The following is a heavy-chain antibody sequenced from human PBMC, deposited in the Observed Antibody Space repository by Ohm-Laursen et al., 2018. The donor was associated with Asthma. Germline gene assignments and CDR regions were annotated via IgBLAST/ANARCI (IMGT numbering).Heavy chain of an antibody. V-gene: IGHV4-59*07. D-gene: IGHD3-22*01. CDR3: ARVGHYDSSGYSPDFDY. J-gene: IGHJ4*02. CDR1: GGSISSYY. CDR2: IYYSGST. Sequence: SDTLSLTCTVSGGSISSYYWSWIRQPPGKGLEWIGYIYYSGSTNYNPSLKSRVTISVDTSKNQFSLKLSSVTAADTAVYYCARVGHYDSSGYSPDFDYWGQGTLVTVSS.